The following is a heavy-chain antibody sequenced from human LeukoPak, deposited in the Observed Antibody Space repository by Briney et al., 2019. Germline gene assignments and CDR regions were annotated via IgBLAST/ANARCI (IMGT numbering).Heavy chain of an antibody. D-gene: IGHD5-18*01. CDR1: GGSISSYY. V-gene: IGHV4-59*01. CDR3: ARALRSVDTAMAFDY. Sequence: SETLSLTCTVSGGSISSYYWSWIRQPPGKGLEWIGYIYYSGSTNYNPSLKSRVTISVDTPKNQFSLKLSSVTAADTAVYYCARALRSVDTAMAFDYWGQGTLVTVSS. CDR2: IYYSGST. J-gene: IGHJ4*02.